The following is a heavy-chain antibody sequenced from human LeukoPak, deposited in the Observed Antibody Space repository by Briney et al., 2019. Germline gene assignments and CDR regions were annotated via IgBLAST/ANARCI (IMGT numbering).Heavy chain of an antibody. CDR2: IFPADSDT. Sequence: GESLKISCQASGYTFTSNWIVWVRQMPGKGLEWMGTIFPADSDTRYSPSFQGQVTISADKSISTAYLQWSSLKASDTAMYYCARVGMITFGGVIVPNWFDPWGQGTLVTVSS. CDR3: ARVGMITFGGVIVPNWFDP. V-gene: IGHV5-51*01. CDR1: GYTFTSNW. J-gene: IGHJ5*02. D-gene: IGHD3-16*02.